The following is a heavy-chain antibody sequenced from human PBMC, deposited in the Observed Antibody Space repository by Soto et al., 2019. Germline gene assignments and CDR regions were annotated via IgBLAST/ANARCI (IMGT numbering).Heavy chain of an antibody. CDR1: GGSISSGDYY. D-gene: IGHD6-13*01. V-gene: IGHV4-30-4*01. J-gene: IGHJ4*02. Sequence: QVQLQESGPGLVKPSQTLSLTCTVSGGSISSGDYYWSWIRQPPGKGLEWIGYIYYSGSTYYNPSLKSRVTISVDTSKNQFALKRSAVTAADTAVYYCAREERGSSWYDTLDYWGQGTLVTVSS. CDR2: IYYSGST. CDR3: AREERGSSWYDTLDY.